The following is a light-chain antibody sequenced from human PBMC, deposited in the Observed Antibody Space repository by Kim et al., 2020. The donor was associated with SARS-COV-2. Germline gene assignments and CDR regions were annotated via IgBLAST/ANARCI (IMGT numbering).Light chain of an antibody. CDR3: QQYNTYSYT. CDR2: KAS. CDR1: INKW. V-gene: IGKV1-5*03. J-gene: IGKJ2*01. Sequence: INKWLAWYQQKPGKAPKLLIYKASTLETGVPSRFSGSGSGTEFILTISSLQPDDFATYYCQQYNTYSYTFGQGTKLEI.